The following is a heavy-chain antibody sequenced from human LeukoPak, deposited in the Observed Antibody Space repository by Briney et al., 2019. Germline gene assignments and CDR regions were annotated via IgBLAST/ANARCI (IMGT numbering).Heavy chain of an antibody. J-gene: IGHJ4*02. CDR1: GFTFDDYG. CDR3: AKEGLKQLWLNY. D-gene: IGHD5-18*01. V-gene: IGHV3-23*01. Sequence: GGSLRLSCAASGFTFDDYGMSWVRQAPGKGLEWVSAISGSGGSTYYADSVKGRFTISRDNSKNTLYLQMNSLRAEDTAVYYCAKEGLKQLWLNYWGQGTLVTVSS. CDR2: ISGSGGST.